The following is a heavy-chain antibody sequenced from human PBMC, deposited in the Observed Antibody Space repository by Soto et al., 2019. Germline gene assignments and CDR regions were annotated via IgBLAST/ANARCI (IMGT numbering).Heavy chain of an antibody. CDR2: ISSSGSTI. J-gene: IGHJ4*02. CDR1: GFTFSSYE. Sequence: GGSLRLSCAASGFTFSSYEMNWVRQAPGKGLEWVSYISSSGSTIYYADSVKGRFTISRDNAKNSLYLQMNSLRGEDTAVYYCARYFRGSGRYFFDYWGQGTLVTVSS. V-gene: IGHV3-48*03. D-gene: IGHD6-19*01. CDR3: ARYFRGSGRYFFDY.